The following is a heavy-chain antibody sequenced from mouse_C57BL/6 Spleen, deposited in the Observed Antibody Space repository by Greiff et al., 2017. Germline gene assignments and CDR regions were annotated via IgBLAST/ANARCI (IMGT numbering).Heavy chain of an antibody. CDR1: GYTFTSYW. CDR3: ARSPRSTTVVATDYDY. Sequence: QVQLQQPGAELVMPGASVKLSCKASGYTFTSYWMHWVKQRPGQGLEWIGAIDPSDSYTNYNQKFKGKSTLTVDTSSSTAYMQLSRLTSEDSAVYYCARSPRSTTVVATDYDYWGQGSTLTVSS. V-gene: IGHV1-69*01. D-gene: IGHD1-1*01. J-gene: IGHJ2*01. CDR2: IDPSDSYT.